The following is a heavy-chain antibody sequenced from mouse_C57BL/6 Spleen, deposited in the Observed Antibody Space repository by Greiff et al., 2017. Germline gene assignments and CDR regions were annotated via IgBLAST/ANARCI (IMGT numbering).Heavy chain of an antibody. J-gene: IGHJ4*01. D-gene: IGHD2-1*01. CDR2: IDPETGGT. CDR3: TRLDGNYKSAMDY. V-gene: IGHV1-15*01. CDR1: GYTFTDYE. Sequence: QFQLQPSGAELVRPGASVTLSCKASGYTFTDYEMHWVKQTPVHGLEWIGAIDPETGGTAYNQKFKGKAILTADKSSSTAYMELRSLTSEVSAVYYCTRLDGNYKSAMDYWGQGTSVTVSS.